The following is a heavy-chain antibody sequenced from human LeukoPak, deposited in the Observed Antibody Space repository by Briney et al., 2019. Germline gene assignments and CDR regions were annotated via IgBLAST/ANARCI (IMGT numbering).Heavy chain of an antibody. CDR3: ARGDYGDYYYYGMDV. J-gene: IGHJ6*02. CDR1: GLTISSYW. V-gene: IGHV3-74*01. CDR2: INSDGSST. Sequence: GGSLRLSCAASGLTISSYWMHWVRQAPGKGLVWVSRINSDGSSTSYADSVKGRFTISRDNAKNTLYLQMNSLRAEDTAVYYCARGDYGDYYYYGMDVWGQGTTVTVSS. D-gene: IGHD4-17*01.